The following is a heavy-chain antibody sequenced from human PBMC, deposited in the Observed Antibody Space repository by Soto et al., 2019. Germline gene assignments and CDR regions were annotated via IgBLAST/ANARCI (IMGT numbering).Heavy chain of an antibody. Sequence: EVQLVESGGGLVQPGGSLRLSCAASGFTFSSYDMHWVRQATGKGLEWVSAIGTAGDTYYPGSVKGRFTISRENAKNSLYLQMNSLRAGDTAVYYCARGTSSGYYYMDVGGKGTTVTVSS. D-gene: IGHD6-19*01. CDR3: ARGTSSGYYYMDV. V-gene: IGHV3-13*01. CDR2: IGTAGDT. CDR1: GFTFSSYD. J-gene: IGHJ6*03.